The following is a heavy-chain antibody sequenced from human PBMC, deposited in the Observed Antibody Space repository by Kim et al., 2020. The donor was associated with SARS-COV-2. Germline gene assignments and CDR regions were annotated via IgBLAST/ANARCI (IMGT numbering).Heavy chain of an antibody. CDR1: GFTFSSYE. V-gene: IGHV3-48*03. CDR2: ISSSGSTI. Sequence: GGSLRLSCAASGFTFSSYEMNWVRQAPGKGLEWVSYISSSGSTIYYADSVKGRFTISRDNAKNSLYLQMNSLRAEDTAVYYCARGAPYSSSWYGDYWGQGTLVTVSS. D-gene: IGHD6-13*01. CDR3: ARGAPYSSSWYGDY. J-gene: IGHJ4*02.